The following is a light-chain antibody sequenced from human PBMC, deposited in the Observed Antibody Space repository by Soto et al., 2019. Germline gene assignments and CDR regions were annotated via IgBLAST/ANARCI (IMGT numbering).Light chain of an antibody. J-gene: IGKJ5*01. V-gene: IGKV3D-20*02. CDR2: DAS. CDR1: QSFSSSS. Sequence: EVVLTQSPGTLSLSPGERATLSCRASQSFSSSSLAWYQQKPGQAPRLLIYDASNRATGIPARFSGSGSGTDFTLTISSLEPEDFAVYYCQQRSNWITFGQGTRLENK. CDR3: QQRSNWIT.